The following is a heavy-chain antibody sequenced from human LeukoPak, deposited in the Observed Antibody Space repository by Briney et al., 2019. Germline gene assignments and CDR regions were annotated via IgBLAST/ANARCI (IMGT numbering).Heavy chain of an antibody. CDR3: ARDDTVTTRVGFID. D-gene: IGHD4-17*01. CDR2: IKQDGSEK. V-gene: IGHV3-7*01. Sequence: PGGSLRLSCAAPGFTFSNYWMSWVRQAPGKGLEWVANIKQDGSEKYYVDSVKGRFTISRDNAKNSLYLQMNSLRAEDTAVFYCARDDTVTTRVGFIDWGQGTLVTVSS. CDR1: GFTFSNYW. J-gene: IGHJ4*02.